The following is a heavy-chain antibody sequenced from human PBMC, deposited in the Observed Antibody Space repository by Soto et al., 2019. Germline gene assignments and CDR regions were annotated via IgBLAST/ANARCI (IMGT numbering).Heavy chain of an antibody. Sequence: QVQLVQSAAEVRKPGASVKVSCRASGYTFIRYGITWVRQAPGQGLEWMGWISSYNDYTEYAQRFQGRVTMTAETSTRTLHMELRNLRSDDTAVYYCARGGYYDYDWGKLNYYGLDVWGQGTAVTVSS. CDR2: ISSYNDYT. CDR3: ARGGYYDYDWGKLNYYGLDV. J-gene: IGHJ6*02. V-gene: IGHV1-18*01. CDR1: GYTFIRYG. D-gene: IGHD3-16*01.